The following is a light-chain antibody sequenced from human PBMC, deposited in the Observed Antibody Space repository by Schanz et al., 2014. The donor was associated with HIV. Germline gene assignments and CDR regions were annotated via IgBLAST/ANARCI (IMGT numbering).Light chain of an antibody. CDR3: QQYNNWPFT. CDR2: GAS. J-gene: IGKJ5*01. V-gene: IGKV3-15*01. CDR1: QSVSRK. Sequence: EIVMTQSPATLSVSPGERATLSCRASQSVSRKLAWYQQKPGQAPRLLFYGASTRATGFPARFSGSGSGTEFTLTISSLQSEDFAVYYCQQYNNWPFTFGQGTRLDIK.